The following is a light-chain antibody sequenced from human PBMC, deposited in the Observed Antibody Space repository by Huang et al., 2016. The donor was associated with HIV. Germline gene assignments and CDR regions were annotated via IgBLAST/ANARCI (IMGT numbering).Light chain of an antibody. CDR2: WAS. CDR3: QQYYSAPLT. J-gene: IGKJ4*01. V-gene: IGKV4-1*01. Sequence: DIVMTQSPDSLAVSLGERATINCKSSQSLLYSSNNKNYLAWYQQKPGQPPNLLLYWASTRESGVPDRFSGSGSGTDFTLTISSLQAEDVAVYYCQQYYSAPLTFGGGTKVEIK. CDR1: QSLLYSSNNKNY.